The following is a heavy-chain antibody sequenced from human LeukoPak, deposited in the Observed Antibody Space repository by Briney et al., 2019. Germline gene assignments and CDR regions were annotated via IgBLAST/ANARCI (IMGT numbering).Heavy chain of an antibody. J-gene: IGHJ3*02. CDR3: ARAVGFDIGVVPAAPHGAFDI. CDR1: GGSISSGGYY. CDR2: IYRSGSS. Sequence: SQTLSLSCTVSGGSISSGGYYWSCIPQPPGKGRDWIVYIYRSGSSYYNPSRSRRITISVDRSKTQFSLKLSSVTAADTAVYYCARAVGFDIGVVPAAPHGAFDIWGQGTMVTVSS. D-gene: IGHD2-2*01. V-gene: IGHV4-30-2*01.